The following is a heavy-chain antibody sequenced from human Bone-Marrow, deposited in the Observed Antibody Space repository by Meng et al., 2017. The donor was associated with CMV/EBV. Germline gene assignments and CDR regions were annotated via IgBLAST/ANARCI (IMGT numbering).Heavy chain of an antibody. V-gene: IGHV3-30*02. CDR3: APLVQPPRPFDY. CDR1: GFTFSTYG. J-gene: IGHJ4*02. D-gene: IGHD1-1*01. CDR2: TRYDGSTK. Sequence: GGSLRLSCAASGFTFSTYGMHWVRQAPGKGLEWVAFTRYDGSTKHYADSLKGRFTISRDNSKNTLYLQMNSLRAEDTAVYYCAPLVQPPRPFDYCGQGTLVTVSS.